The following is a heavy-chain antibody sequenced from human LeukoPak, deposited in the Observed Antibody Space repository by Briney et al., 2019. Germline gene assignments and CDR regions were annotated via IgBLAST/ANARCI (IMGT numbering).Heavy chain of an antibody. V-gene: IGHV1-18*01. J-gene: IGHJ5*02. CDR2: ISVYNGNR. Sequence: ASVTVSCKASGYIFTSYGISWVRQAPGQGLEWMGWISVYNGNRNYPQRRQGRGTMTTDTSTTTAYMELRSLRSDDTAVYYCARDINGYYYDSHGYYPTDLWGQGTLVTVSS. CDR1: GYIFTSYG. CDR3: ARDINGYYYDSHGYYPTDL. D-gene: IGHD3-22*01.